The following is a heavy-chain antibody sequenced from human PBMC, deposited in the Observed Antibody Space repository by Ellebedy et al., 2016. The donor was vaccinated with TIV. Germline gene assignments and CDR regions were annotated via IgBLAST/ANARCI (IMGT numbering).Heavy chain of an antibody. Sequence: GGSLRLSXAASGFTISNNYMSWVRQAPGKGLEWVAILHSGGTTFYADSVKGRFTISRDSSKNTLYLQMNSLRVEDTAVYYCARAPTVTSVFDCWGQGTLVTVS. CDR2: LHSGGTT. J-gene: IGHJ4*02. CDR1: GFTISNNY. D-gene: IGHD4-17*01. CDR3: ARAPTVTSVFDC. V-gene: IGHV3-53*01.